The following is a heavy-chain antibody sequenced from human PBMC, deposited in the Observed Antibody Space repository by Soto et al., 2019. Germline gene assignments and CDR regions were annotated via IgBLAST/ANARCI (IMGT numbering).Heavy chain of an antibody. Sequence: SVKVACKASGGTFSTYAISWVRQAPGQGLEWMGGIIPMSGRTTYAQKFQDRVTITADKSTTTAYMELSSLRSEDTAVYYCARGSDYLFDPWGRGTLVTVSS. CDR2: IIPMSGRT. D-gene: IGHD4-17*01. CDR1: GGTFSTYA. J-gene: IGHJ5*02. CDR3: ARGSDYLFDP. V-gene: IGHV1-69*06.